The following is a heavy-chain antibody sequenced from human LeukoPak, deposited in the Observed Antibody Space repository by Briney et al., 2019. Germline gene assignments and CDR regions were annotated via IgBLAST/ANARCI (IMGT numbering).Heavy chain of an antibody. Sequence: PGGSLRLSCAASGFTFDDYGMSWVRQAPGKGLEWVSYISSSGSTIYYADSVKGRFTISRDNAKNSLYLQMNSLRAEDTAVYYCASGYCSGGSCYSGWGQGTLVTVSS. V-gene: IGHV3-48*03. D-gene: IGHD2-15*01. CDR2: ISSSGSTI. J-gene: IGHJ4*02. CDR1: GFTFDDYG. CDR3: ASGYCSGGSCYSG.